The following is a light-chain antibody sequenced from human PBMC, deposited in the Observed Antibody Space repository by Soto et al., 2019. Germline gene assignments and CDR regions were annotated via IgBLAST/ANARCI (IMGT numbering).Light chain of an antibody. V-gene: IGLV2-23*02. CDR1: SSNVGSYKL. J-gene: IGLJ1*01. Sequence: QSALTQPASVSGSPGQSITISCTGTSSNVGSYKLVSWYQQHPGKAPKLMIFEVNKRPSGVSNRFSGSKSGNTASLTISGLKVEDEAYYYCCSSGGSPTYVFGTGPKVTVL. CDR3: CSSGGSPTYV. CDR2: EVN.